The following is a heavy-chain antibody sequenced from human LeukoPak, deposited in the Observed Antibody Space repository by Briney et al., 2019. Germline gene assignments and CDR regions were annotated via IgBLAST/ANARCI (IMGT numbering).Heavy chain of an antibody. D-gene: IGHD3-22*01. Sequence: SETLSLTCTVSGGSISSSSYYWGWIRQPPGKGLEWIGEINHSGSTNYNPSLKSRVTISVDASKNQFSLKLSSVTAADTAVYYCARVVVDYYDSSGYYYAVDYWGQGTLVTVSS. CDR1: GGSISSSSYY. V-gene: IGHV4-39*07. J-gene: IGHJ4*02. CDR2: INHSGST. CDR3: ARVVVDYYDSSGYYYAVDY.